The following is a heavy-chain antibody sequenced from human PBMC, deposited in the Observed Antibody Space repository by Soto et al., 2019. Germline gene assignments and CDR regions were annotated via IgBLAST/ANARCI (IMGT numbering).Heavy chain of an antibody. V-gene: IGHV4-39*01. D-gene: IGHD3-3*01. J-gene: IGHJ4*02. Sequence: SETLSLTCTVSGGSISSSSYYWGWIRQPPGKGLEWIGSIYYSGSTYYNPSLKSRVTISVDTSKNQFSLKLSSVTAADTAVYYCARHDLSMGDFWSGYYPTIYYFDYWGQGTLVTVSS. CDR1: GGSISSSSYY. CDR3: ARHDLSMGDFWSGYYPTIYYFDY. CDR2: IYYSGST.